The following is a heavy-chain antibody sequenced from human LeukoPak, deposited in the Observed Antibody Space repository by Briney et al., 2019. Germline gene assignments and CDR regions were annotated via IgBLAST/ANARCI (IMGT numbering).Heavy chain of an antibody. CDR3: AKAAGDWYFDL. D-gene: IGHD6-19*01. J-gene: IGHJ2*01. CDR1: GFTFDDYG. Sequence: PGGSLRLSCAASGFTFDDYGMSWVRQAPGKGLEWVSGISWNSGTKDYADSVKGRFTISRDNAKKSLYLQMNSLRPEDTALYYCAKAAGDWYFDLWGRGTLVSVSS. V-gene: IGHV3-9*01. CDR2: ISWNSGTK.